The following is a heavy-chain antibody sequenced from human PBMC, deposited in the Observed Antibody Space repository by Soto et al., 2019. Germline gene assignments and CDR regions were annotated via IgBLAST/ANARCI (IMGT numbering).Heavy chain of an antibody. CDR3: ATFMPVTGPGWGRAADY. J-gene: IGHJ4*02. CDR2: ISSSGGTT. V-gene: IGHV3-23*01. D-gene: IGHD6-19*01. CDR1: GFNCNNYA. Sequence: VHLLESGGGLVQPGGSLRLSCATSGFNCNNYAMSWVLQAPGERLEWVSFISSSGGTTYYADSVKGRFTSSRDNSRNTVFLQMNALGAEDPAIYYCATFMPVTGPGWGRAADYWGQGNRVTVSS.